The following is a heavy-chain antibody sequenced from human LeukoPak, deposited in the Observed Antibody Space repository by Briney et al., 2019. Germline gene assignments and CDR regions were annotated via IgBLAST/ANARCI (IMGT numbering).Heavy chain of an antibody. Sequence: PGGSLRLSCAASGFTFSSYAMSWVHQAPGKGLEWVSAISGSGGSTYYADSVKGRFTISRDNSKSTLYLQMNSLRAEDTAVYYCAKGVRVCSSTSCLPLKYYYYGMDVWGQGTTVTVSS. CDR2: ISGSGGST. CDR3: AKGVRVCSSTSCLPLKYYYYGMDV. D-gene: IGHD2-2*01. CDR1: GFTFSSYA. J-gene: IGHJ6*02. V-gene: IGHV3-23*01.